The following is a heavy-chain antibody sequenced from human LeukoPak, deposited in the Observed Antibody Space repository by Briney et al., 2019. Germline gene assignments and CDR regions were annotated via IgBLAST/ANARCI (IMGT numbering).Heavy chain of an antibody. Sequence: PGGSLRLSCAASGFTFSSYSMNWVRQAPGKGLEWVSVIYGGGSTFYADSVKGRSTISRDNSQNTMYLQMNGLRAEDTVVYYCATWPGAWYGEDYWGQGTLVTVSS. J-gene: IGHJ4*02. CDR1: GFTFSSYS. D-gene: IGHD3-10*01. V-gene: IGHV3-53*01. CDR3: ATWPGAWYGEDY. CDR2: IYGGGST.